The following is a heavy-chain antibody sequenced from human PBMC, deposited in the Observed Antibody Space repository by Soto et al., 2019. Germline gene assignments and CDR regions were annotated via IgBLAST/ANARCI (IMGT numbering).Heavy chain of an antibody. D-gene: IGHD6-6*01. CDR2: ISSGGYVT. Sequence: GSLRLSCAASGFTFRSYGINWVRQAPGKGLEWVSSISSGGYVTYYADSVKGRFTISRDNAKNSLYLQMNRLRAEDTAVYYCARFGSSNWFDSWGQGTVVTVSS. CDR1: GFTFRSYG. CDR3: ARFGSSNWFDS. V-gene: IGHV3-21*01. J-gene: IGHJ5*01.